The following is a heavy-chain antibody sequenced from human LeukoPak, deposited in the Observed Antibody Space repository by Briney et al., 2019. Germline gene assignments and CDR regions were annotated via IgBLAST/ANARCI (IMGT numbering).Heavy chain of an antibody. CDR3: AREGGSYRPLDY. CDR1: GGSITQANY. J-gene: IGHJ4*02. CDR2: VNLQGGT. D-gene: IGHD3-16*02. V-gene: IGHV4-4*02. Sequence: SGTLSLTCDVSGGSITQANYWTWVRQPPGKGLEWIGEVNLQGGTNYNPSLLRRVAISVDTSANHVTSVTAADTAVYYCAREGGSYRPLDYSGQGTLVTVSS.